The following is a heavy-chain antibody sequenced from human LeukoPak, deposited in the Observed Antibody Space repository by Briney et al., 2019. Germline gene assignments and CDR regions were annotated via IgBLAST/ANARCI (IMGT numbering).Heavy chain of an antibody. CDR3: ARAVRGVDINWFDP. J-gene: IGHJ5*02. CDR1: GGSISSYY. Sequence: SETLSLTCTVSGGSISSYYWSWIRQPPGKGLEWIGYIYYSGITYYNPSLKSRVTISVHTSKNQFSLKLSSVTAADTAVYYCARAVRGVDINWFDPWGQGTLVTVSS. V-gene: IGHV4-59*12. CDR2: IYYSGIT. D-gene: IGHD3-10*01.